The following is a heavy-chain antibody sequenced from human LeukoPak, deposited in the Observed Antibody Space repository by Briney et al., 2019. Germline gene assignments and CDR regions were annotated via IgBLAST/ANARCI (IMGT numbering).Heavy chain of an antibody. CDR1: GLTFSSYW. V-gene: IGHV3-7*01. CDR3: ARHYDSTAYSLDY. CDR2: IKQDGSQK. J-gene: IGHJ4*02. Sequence: GGSLRLSCAASGLTFSSYWMTSVRQAPGKGLEWVANIKQDGSQKFYLDSVKGRFTISRDNAKESLFLQMNSLRAEDTAVYYCARHYDSTAYSLDYWGQGTLVTVSS. D-gene: IGHD3-22*01.